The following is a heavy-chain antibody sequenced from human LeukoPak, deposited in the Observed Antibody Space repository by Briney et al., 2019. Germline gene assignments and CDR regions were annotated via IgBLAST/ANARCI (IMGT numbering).Heavy chain of an antibody. CDR1: GYTFTSYG. D-gene: IGHD2-2*02. CDR3: ARGVRENRSWYTVHFDY. V-gene: IGHV1-18*01. CDR2: ISIYDGKT. J-gene: IGHJ4*02. Sequence: ASVKVSCKASGYTFTSYGISRVRQAPGQGLEWMGWISIYDGKTLYAQKFQGRVTMTTDTSTSTAYMELRSLRSDDTAVYYCARGVRENRSWYTVHFDYWGQGTLVTVSS.